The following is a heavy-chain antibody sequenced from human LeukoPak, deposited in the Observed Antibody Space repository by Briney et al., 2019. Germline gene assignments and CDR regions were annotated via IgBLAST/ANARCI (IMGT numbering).Heavy chain of an antibody. CDR3: AREGQQLSCAFDI. D-gene: IGHD6-13*01. V-gene: IGHV4-34*01. CDR2: INHSGST. CDR1: GGSFSGYY. J-gene: IGHJ3*02. Sequence: SETLSLTCAVYGGSFSGYYWSWIRQPPGKGLEWIGEINHSGSTNYNPSLKSRVTISVDTSKNQFSLKLSSVTAADTAVYYCAREGQQLSCAFDIWGQGTMVTVSS.